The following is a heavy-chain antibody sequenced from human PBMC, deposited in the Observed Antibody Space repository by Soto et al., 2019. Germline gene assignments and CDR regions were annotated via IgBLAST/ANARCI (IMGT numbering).Heavy chain of an antibody. J-gene: IGHJ4*02. CDR1: GFTVGNNY. CDR2: IHRGGST. CDR3: ARSANTYGSPFDY. Sequence: GGSLRLSCAASGFTVGNNYMSWVRQAPGKGLEWVSVIHRGGSTSYADSVKGRFTISRDSSKNILYLQINGLTADDTAVYYCARSANTYGSPFDYWGQGALVTVSS. D-gene: IGHD3-10*01. V-gene: IGHV3-66*01.